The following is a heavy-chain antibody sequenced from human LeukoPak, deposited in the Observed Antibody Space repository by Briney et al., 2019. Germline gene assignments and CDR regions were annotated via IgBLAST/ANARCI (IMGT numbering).Heavy chain of an antibody. CDR2: IYPGDSDT. D-gene: IGHD2-15*01. CDR3: ARRCVSGGLNWFDP. Sequence: GESLKISCKGSGYTFSSYWIGWVRQMPGKGLEWMGIIYPGDSDTRYSPSFQGQVTISADKSIGIAYLQWSSLKASDTAMYYCARRCVSGGLNWFDPWGQGTLVTVSS. J-gene: IGHJ5*02. V-gene: IGHV5-51*01. CDR1: GYTFSSYW.